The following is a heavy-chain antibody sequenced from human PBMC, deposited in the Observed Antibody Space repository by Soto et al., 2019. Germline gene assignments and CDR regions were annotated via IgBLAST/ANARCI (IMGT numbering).Heavy chain of an antibody. CDR3: ARGLLWFGEFFANWFDP. CDR2: IIAIFGNT. J-gene: IGHJ5*02. CDR1: GGIFRSHV. Sequence: SVKVSCKASGGIFRSHVISWVRQAPGQGLEWMGWIIAIFGNTNYAQKFQGRVTITADKSASTAYMELSSLRSEDTAVYYCARGLLWFGEFFANWFDPWGQGTLVTVSS. D-gene: IGHD3-10*01. V-gene: IGHV1-69*06.